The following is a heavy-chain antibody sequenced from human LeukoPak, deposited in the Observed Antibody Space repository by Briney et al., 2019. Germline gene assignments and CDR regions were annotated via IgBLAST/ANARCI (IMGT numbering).Heavy chain of an antibody. Sequence: SETLSLTCTVSGGSISSYYWSWIRQPPGKGLEWIGYIYYSGNTNYNPSLKSRVTISVDTSKNQFSLKLSSVTAADTAVYYCARGTSSTAGYFQHWGQGTLVTVSS. D-gene: IGHD1-7*01. CDR1: GGSISSYY. V-gene: IGHV4-59*01. J-gene: IGHJ1*01. CDR2: IYYSGNT. CDR3: ARGTSSTAGYFQH.